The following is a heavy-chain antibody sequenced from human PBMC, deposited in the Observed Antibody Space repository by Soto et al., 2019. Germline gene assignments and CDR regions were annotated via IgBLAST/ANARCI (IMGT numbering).Heavy chain of an antibody. V-gene: IGHV4-59*01. CDR1: GGSISSYY. Sequence: SETLSLTCTVSGGSISSYYWSWIRQPPGKGLEWIGYIYYSGSTNYNPSLKSRVTISVETSKNQFSLKLSSVSAADTAVYYCATGPHRSSLDLVYWGQGTLVTVSS. CDR2: IYYSGST. J-gene: IGHJ4*02. D-gene: IGHD6-6*01. CDR3: ATGPHRSSLDLVY.